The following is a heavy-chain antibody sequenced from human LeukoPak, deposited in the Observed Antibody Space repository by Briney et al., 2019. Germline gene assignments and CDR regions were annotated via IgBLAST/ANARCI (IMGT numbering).Heavy chain of an antibody. D-gene: IGHD3-10*01. CDR2: ISGSGGST. CDR3: AKDFKRVLLWFGEHYAFDI. CDR1: GFTFSSYG. J-gene: IGHJ3*02. Sequence: GGSLRLSCAASGFTFSSYGMSWVRQAPGKGLEWVSAISGSGGSTYYADSVKGRFTISRDNSKNTLYLQMNSLRAEDTAVYYCAKDFKRVLLWFGEHYAFDIWGQGTMVTVSS. V-gene: IGHV3-23*01.